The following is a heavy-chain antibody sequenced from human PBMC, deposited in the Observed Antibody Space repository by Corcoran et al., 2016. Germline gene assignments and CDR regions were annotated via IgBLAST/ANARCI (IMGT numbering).Heavy chain of an antibody. V-gene: IGHV4-61*01. Sequence: QVQLQESGPGLVKPSETLSLTCTVSGGSVSSGSYYWSWIRQPPGKGLEWIGYIYYSGSTNYNPSLKSRVTISVDTSKNQFSLKLSSVTAADTAVYYCARDRIGYCSGGSCYPFDPWGQGTLVTVSS. J-gene: IGHJ5*02. D-gene: IGHD2-15*01. CDR3: ARDRIGYCSGGSCYPFDP. CDR1: GGSVSSGSYY. CDR2: IYYSGST.